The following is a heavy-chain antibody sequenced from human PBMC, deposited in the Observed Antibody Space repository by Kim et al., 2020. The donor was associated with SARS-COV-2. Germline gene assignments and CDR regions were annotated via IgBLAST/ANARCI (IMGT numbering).Heavy chain of an antibody. CDR3: ARVRGTIFGVVIIGGWFDP. Sequence: ASVKVSCNASGYTFTSYAMNWVRQAPGQGLEWMGWINTNTGNPTYAQGFTGRFVFFLDTSVRTAYLQISRLKAEDTAVYYCARVRGTIFGVVIIGGWFDPWGQGTLVTVSS. J-gene: IGHJ5*02. D-gene: IGHD3-3*01. CDR2: INTNTGNP. CDR1: GYTFTSYA. V-gene: IGHV7-4-1*02.